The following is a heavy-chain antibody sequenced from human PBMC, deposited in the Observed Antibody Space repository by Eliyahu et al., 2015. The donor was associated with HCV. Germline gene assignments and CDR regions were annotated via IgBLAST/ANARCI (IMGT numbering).Heavy chain of an antibody. CDR2: ISGASERI. D-gene: IGHD4-17*01. Sequence: EAQLVESGGTLVQPXASLRXSCSAXGFPXSSFHXAWVRQAPGXGLEWVSYISGASERILYADSVKGRFTISRDNAKNSLFLQMNSLTDEDTAVYYCARDFGYGYGMDVWGQGTTVTVSS. CDR1: GFPXSSFH. V-gene: IGHV3-48*02. CDR3: ARDFGYGYGMDV. J-gene: IGHJ6*02.